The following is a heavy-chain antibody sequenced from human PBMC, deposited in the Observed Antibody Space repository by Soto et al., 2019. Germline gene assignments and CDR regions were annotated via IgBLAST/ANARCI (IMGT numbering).Heavy chain of an antibody. CDR1: GGSVSSGSYF. CDR3: VRDVYDSTGFHAFDI. D-gene: IGHD3-22*01. CDR2: IYYSGST. V-gene: IGHV4-61*01. J-gene: IGHJ3*02. Sequence: NPSETLSLTCTVSGGSVSSGSYFWSWIRQPPGKGLEWIGYIYYSGSTNYNPSLKSRVAISVDTSKNQFSLKLSSVTAADTAVYYCVRDVYDSTGFHAFDIWGQGTMVTVSS.